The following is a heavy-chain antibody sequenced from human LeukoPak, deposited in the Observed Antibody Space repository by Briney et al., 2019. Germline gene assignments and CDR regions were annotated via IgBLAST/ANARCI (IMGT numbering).Heavy chain of an antibody. J-gene: IGHJ4*02. CDR2: ISSTSSTI. CDR1: GFTFSSSD. V-gene: IGHV3-48*01. Sequence: GGSLRLSCTASGFTFSSSDMNWVRHTPGKRLEWVSYISSTSSTIYYADSVKGRFTVSRDNAKNSLYLQMNTLRAEDTAVYYCARLTRQLSGSSNDYWGQGTLVTVSS. CDR3: ARLTRQLSGSSNDY. D-gene: IGHD3-10*01.